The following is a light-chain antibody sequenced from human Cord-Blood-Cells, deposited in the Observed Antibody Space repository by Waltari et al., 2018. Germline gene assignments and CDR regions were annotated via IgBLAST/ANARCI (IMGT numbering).Light chain of an antibody. Sequence: QTVVTQEPSLTVSPGGTVTLTCASSLGAVTSGYYPNWFQQKPGQAPRAQIYSTSHKHSWTPAGFSGSLLGGKAALTLSGVQPEDEAEYYCLLYDGGAWVFGGGTKLTVL. CDR1: LGAVTSGYY. V-gene: IGLV7-43*01. J-gene: IGLJ3*02. CDR2: STS. CDR3: LLYDGGAWV.